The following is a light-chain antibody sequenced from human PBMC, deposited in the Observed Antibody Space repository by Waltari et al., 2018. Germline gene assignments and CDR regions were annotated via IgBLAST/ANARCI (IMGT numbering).Light chain of an antibody. J-gene: IGKJ1*01. CDR2: KAS. V-gene: IGKV1-5*03. CDR1: QNIHTW. Sequence: DIQMTQSPSALSASIGDRVTISCRASQNIHTWLAWYQVKPGRAPKVLIYKASCLQIGVPSRFSGSGAWTEFTLIINSLQPDDFATYYCQQYNSGWSFGQGTKVEVK. CDR3: QQYNSGWS.